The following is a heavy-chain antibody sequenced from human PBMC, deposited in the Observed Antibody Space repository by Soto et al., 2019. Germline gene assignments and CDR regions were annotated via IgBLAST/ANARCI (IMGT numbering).Heavy chain of an antibody. CDR1: GFTFSSYA. Sequence: GGSLRLSCAASGFTFSSYAMHWVRQAPGKGLEWVSAISNNRSNKYYADSVKGRFTISRDNAKNSLYLQMNSLRAEDTAVYYCARDEYCSGGSCYSSYYYYGMDVWGQGTTVTVSS. J-gene: IGHJ6*02. V-gene: IGHV3-21*01. CDR2: ISNNRSNK. D-gene: IGHD2-15*01. CDR3: ARDEYCSGGSCYSSYYYYGMDV.